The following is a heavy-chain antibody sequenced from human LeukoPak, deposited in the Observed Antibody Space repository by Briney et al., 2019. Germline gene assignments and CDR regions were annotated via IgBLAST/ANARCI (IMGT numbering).Heavy chain of an antibody. CDR3: AKLQDFYDNSGYSYFDN. CDR2: ITGNALNT. J-gene: IGHJ4*02. V-gene: IGHV3-23*01. D-gene: IGHD3-22*01. CDR1: GFTFSNYA. Sequence: PGGSLRPSCAASGFTFSNYAMSWVRQAPGKGLEWVSSITGNALNTYHADFIKGRFTISRDDSKNTLYLHLSSLRVEGTAVYYCAKLQDFYDNSGYSYFDNWGQGTLVTVSS.